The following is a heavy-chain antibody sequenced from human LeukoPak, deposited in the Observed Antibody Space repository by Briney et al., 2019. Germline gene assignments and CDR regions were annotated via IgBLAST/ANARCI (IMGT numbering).Heavy chain of an antibody. V-gene: IGHV4-59*01. J-gene: IGHJ4*02. CDR2: IYYNGNT. CDR3: ASLDF. Sequence: PSETLSLTCTVSGGSFSSYYWSWIRQPPGKGLEWIGYIYYNGNTNYNPSLKRRVTMSVDTSRNQLPLKLTSVTAADTAVYYCASLDFWGQGTLVTVSS. CDR1: GGSFSSYY.